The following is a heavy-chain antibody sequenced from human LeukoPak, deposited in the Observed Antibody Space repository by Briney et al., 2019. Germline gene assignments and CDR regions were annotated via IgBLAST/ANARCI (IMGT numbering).Heavy chain of an antibody. CDR3: AKGYYYDSSGYPYYYGMDV. D-gene: IGHD3-22*01. V-gene: IGHV3-23*01. Sequence: GGSLRLSCAASGFTFSNYQMHWVRQAPGKGLEWVSHINTNGASTHYADSVKGRFTISRDDAQNSLHLQMNSLRAEDTAVYYCAKGYYYDSSGYPYYYGMDVWGQGTTVTVSS. J-gene: IGHJ6*02. CDR2: INTNGAST. CDR1: GFTFSNYQ.